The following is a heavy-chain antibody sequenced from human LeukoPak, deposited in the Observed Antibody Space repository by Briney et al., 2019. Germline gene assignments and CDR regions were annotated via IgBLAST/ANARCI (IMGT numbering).Heavy chain of an antibody. CDR2: INEDGTST. CDR1: GFTYSRFG. D-gene: IGHD2-21*02. Sequence: GGSLRLSCSASGFTYSRFGMGWVRQAPEKGLELVSLINEDGTSTYYPDSVKGRVTVSRDNSKNMLYLQVNNLRAEDTGVYYCVKAPGPYCRSDTSYYFDHWGQGTPVIVSS. CDR3: VKAPGPYCRSDTSYYFDH. V-gene: IGHV3-23*03. J-gene: IGHJ4*02.